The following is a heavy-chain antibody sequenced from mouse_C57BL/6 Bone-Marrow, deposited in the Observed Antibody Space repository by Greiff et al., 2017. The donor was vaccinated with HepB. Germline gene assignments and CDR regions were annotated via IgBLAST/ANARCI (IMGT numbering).Heavy chain of an antibody. D-gene: IGHD1-1*01. CDR1: GYTFTDYY. V-gene: IGHV1-75*01. CDR3: ARSDYGFYYAMDY. CDR2: IFPGSGST. Sequence: QVHVKQSGPELVKPGASVKISCKASGYTFTDYYINWVKQRPGQGLEWIGWIFPGSGSTYYNEKFKGKATLTVDKSSSTAYMLLSSLTSEDSAVYFCARSDYGFYYAMDYWGQGTSVTVSS. J-gene: IGHJ4*01.